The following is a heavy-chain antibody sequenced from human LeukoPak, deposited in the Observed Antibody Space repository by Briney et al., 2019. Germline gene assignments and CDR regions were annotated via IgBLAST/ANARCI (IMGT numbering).Heavy chain of an antibody. CDR3: AKVGWRATENR. V-gene: IGHV3-23*01. CDR2: ISDSGTST. CDR1: GFTFSTEA. J-gene: IGHJ5*02. D-gene: IGHD6-19*01. Sequence: GGSLRLSCGASGFTFSTEAMSWVRQAPGKGLEWVSAISDSGTSTDYTDSVKGRFTISRDNSKNTLYLQMNSLRAEDTAVYYCAKVGWRATENRWGQGTLVTVSS.